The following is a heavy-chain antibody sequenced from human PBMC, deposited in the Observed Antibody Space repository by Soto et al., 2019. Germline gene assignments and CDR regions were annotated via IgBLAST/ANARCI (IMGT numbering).Heavy chain of an antibody. CDR1: CNTFASHG. D-gene: IGHD3-10*01. CDR2: ISGFNGQT. J-gene: IGHJ4*02. V-gene: IGHV1-18*01. Sequence: SVKVSFKASCNTFASHGFSWVRQAPGQGLEWMGWISGFNGQTNYALKFQGRVTLTTDASTSTAYMELRSLRSDDTAVYFCARVDPRGVAVVRDYWSQGTLVTVSS. CDR3: ARVDPRGVAVVRDY.